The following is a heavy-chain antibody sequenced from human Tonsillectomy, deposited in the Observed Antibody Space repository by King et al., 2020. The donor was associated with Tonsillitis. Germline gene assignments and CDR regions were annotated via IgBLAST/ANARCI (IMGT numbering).Heavy chain of an antibody. V-gene: IGHV1-69*12. CDR1: GGTFSSYA. CDR3: ARDGKDYYSVSGTLACEI. Sequence: QLVQSGAEVKKPGSSVKVSCKASGGTFSSYAISWVRQAPGQGLEWMGGIIPIFGTADYAQNFQGRVTITADESTSTAYMELSSLRSEDTAVYYCARDGKDYYSVSGTLACEIWGQGTMVTVSS. J-gene: IGHJ3*02. D-gene: IGHD3-10*01. CDR2: IIPIFGTA.